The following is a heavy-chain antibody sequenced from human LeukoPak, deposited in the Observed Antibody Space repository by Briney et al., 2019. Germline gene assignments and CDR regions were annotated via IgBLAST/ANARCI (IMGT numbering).Heavy chain of an antibody. J-gene: IGHJ5*02. Sequence: SETLSLTCTVSGGSIASSSYYWGWVRQPPGKGLEWIASIYYSGNTYYNPSLKSRVTISVDTSKNQFSLKLSSVTAADTAVYYCARGGRGAARVLLGNWFDPWGQGTLVTVSS. CDR2: IYYSGNT. CDR3: ARGGRGAARVLLGNWFDP. V-gene: IGHV4-39*07. CDR1: GGSIASSSYY. D-gene: IGHD6-6*01.